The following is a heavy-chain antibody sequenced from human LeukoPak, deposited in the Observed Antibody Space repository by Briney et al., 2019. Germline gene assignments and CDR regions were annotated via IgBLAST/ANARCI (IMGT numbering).Heavy chain of an antibody. V-gene: IGHV1-69*05. J-gene: IGHJ5*02. Sequence: SVKVSCKASGGTFSSYAISWVRQAPGQGLEWMGGIIPIFGTANYAQKFQGRVTITTDESTSTAYMELSSLRSEDTAVYYCARDLGAYNWFDPWGQGTLVTVSS. D-gene: IGHD1-26*01. CDR2: IIPIFGTA. CDR1: GGTFSSYA. CDR3: ARDLGAYNWFDP.